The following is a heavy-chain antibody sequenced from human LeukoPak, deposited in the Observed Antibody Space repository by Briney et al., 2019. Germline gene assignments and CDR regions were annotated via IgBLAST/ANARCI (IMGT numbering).Heavy chain of an antibody. Sequence: PSQTLSLTCTVSGGSISSGGYYCSWIRQHPGKGLEWIGYIYYSGSTYYNPSLKSRVTISVDTSKNQFSLKLSSVTAADTAVYYCARAAWGGSSSWYPLDYWGQGTLVTVSS. J-gene: IGHJ4*02. CDR1: GGSISSGGYY. D-gene: IGHD6-13*01. CDR2: IYYSGST. CDR3: ARAAWGGSSSWYPLDY. V-gene: IGHV4-31*03.